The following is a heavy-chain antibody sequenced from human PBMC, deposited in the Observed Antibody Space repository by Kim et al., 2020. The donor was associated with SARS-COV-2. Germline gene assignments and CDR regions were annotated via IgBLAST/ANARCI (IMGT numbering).Heavy chain of an antibody. CDR2: ISTDGTST. Sequence: GGSLRLSCAASGFTFNIFAIHWVRQAPGKGLEYVSAISTDGTSTYYADSVKGRFSVFRDNSKNTLYLQMYSLRTEDMAVYYCAREKHYPDKNWYPFD. J-gene: IGHJ4*01. D-gene: IGHD6-13*01. CDR1: GFTFNIFA. CDR3: AREKHYPDKNWYPFD. V-gene: IGHV3-64*02.